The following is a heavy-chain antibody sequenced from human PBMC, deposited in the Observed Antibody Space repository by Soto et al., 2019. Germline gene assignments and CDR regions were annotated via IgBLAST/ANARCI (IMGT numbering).Heavy chain of an antibody. J-gene: IGHJ4*02. D-gene: IGHD5-12*01. V-gene: IGHV3-30*18. CDR3: AKSGGYSGYFDY. CDR1: GFTFSSYG. CDR2: ISYDGSNK. Sequence: GGSLRLSCAASGFTFSSYGMHWVRQAPGKGLEWVAVISYDGSNKYYADSVKGRFTISRDNSKNTLYLQMNSLRAEDTAVYYCAKSGGYSGYFDYWGQGTLVTVSS.